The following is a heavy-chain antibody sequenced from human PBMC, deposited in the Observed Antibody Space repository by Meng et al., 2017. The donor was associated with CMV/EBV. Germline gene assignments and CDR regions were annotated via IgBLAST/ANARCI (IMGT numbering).Heavy chain of an antibody. Sequence: ASVKVSCKASGYTFTAYYMHWVRQAPGQGLEWMGWINPNSGGTNYAQKFQGRVTMTSDTSISTAYMEVNRLRSDDTAVYYCARGPLYYYGWSSNSFDVQHWGQGTLVTVSS. J-gene: IGHJ1*01. CDR1: GYTFTAYY. V-gene: IGHV1-2*02. D-gene: IGHD3-10*01. CDR3: ARGPLYYYGWSSNSFDVQH. CDR2: INPNSGGT.